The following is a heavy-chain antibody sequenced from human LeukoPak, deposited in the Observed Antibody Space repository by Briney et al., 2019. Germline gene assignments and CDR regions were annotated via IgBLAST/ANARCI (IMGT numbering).Heavy chain of an antibody. V-gene: IGHV3-30*01. Sequence: GGSLRLSCAASGFTFSSYAMHWVRQAPGKGLEWVAVILYDGSNKYYADSVKGRFTISRDNSKNTLYLQMNSLRAEDTAVYYCARGGVRGASGFDYWGQGTLVTVSS. J-gene: IGHJ4*02. CDR3: ARGGVRGASGFDY. D-gene: IGHD3-10*01. CDR2: ILYDGSNK. CDR1: GFTFSSYA.